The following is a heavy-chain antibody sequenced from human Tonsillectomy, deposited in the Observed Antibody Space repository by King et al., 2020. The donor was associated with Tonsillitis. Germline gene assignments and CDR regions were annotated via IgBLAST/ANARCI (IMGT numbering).Heavy chain of an antibody. J-gene: IGHJ4*02. Sequence: QLQESGPGLVKPSETLSLTCTVSGGSISSSSYYWGWVRQPPGKGLEWIGSIYYSGSTYYNPSLKSRLTISVDTSKNQFSLNLRSVTAADTAVYYCATPDSSGYWGTFDYWGQGTLVTVSS. D-gene: IGHD3-22*01. CDR1: GGSISSSSYY. V-gene: IGHV4-39*01. CDR2: IYYSGST. CDR3: ATPDSSGYWGTFDY.